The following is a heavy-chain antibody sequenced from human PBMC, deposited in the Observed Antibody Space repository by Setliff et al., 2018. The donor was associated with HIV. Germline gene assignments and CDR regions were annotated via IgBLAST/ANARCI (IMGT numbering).Heavy chain of an antibody. CDR3: ARDSCSSTSCPNWFDP. V-gene: IGHV1-8*02. D-gene: IGHD2-2*01. CDR2: MNPYTGNA. Sequence: ASVKVSCKASGYTFTSYDIHWVRQATGQGLEWMGWMNPYTGNAGFAQKFQDRVAMTRHPYISTTYMELSSLRSEDTAVYFCARDSCSSTSCPNWFDPWGQGTLVTVSS. CDR1: GYTFTSYD. J-gene: IGHJ5*02.